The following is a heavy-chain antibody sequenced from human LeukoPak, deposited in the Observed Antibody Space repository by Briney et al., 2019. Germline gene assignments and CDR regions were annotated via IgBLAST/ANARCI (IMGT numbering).Heavy chain of an antibody. CDR3: ARPTTVTTHFDY. D-gene: IGHD4-17*01. CDR1: GGSFSGYY. CDR2: INHSGST. Sequence: SETLCLTCAVYGGSFSGYYWSWIRQPPGKGLEWIGEINHSGSTNYNPSLKSRVTISVDTSKNQFSLKLSSVTAADTAVYYCARPTTVTTHFDYWGQGTLVTVSS. V-gene: IGHV4-34*01. J-gene: IGHJ4*02.